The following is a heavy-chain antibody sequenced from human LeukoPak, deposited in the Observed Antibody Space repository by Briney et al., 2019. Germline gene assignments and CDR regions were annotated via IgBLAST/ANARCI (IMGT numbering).Heavy chain of an antibody. J-gene: IGHJ4*02. Sequence: ASVKVSCKASGYTFTSYGISWVRQAPGQGLEWMGGISTYTGNIKYGRKLQGRATMTTDTSTNTAYMELRSLRSDDTAVYYCARNALGYCSGGTCTEFDYWGQGTLVTVSS. CDR3: ARNALGYCSGGTCTEFDY. CDR2: ISTYTGNI. D-gene: IGHD2-15*01. CDR1: GYTFTSYG. V-gene: IGHV1-18*01.